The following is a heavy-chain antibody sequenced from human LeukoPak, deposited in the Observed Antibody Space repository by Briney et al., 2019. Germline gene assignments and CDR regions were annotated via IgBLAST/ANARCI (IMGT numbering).Heavy chain of an antibody. CDR1: GGSISSSSYY. D-gene: IGHD3-3*01. CDR2: IYYSGST. Sequence: SETLSLTCTVSGGSISSSSYYWGWIRQPPGKGLEWIGSIYYSGSTYYNPSLKSRVTISVDTSKNQFSLKLSSVTAADTAVYYCARRSTIFGVVIIHWYFDLWGRGTLVTVSS. J-gene: IGHJ2*01. CDR3: ARRSTIFGVVIIHWYFDL. V-gene: IGHV4-39*01.